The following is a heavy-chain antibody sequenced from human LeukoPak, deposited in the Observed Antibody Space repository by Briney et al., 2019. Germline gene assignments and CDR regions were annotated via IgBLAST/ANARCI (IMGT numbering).Heavy chain of an antibody. CDR2: IQQDGSEK. Sequence: ETLSLTCAVYGGSFSGYYWSWIRQPPGKGLEWVANIQQDGSEKYYVDSVKGRFTISRDNAKNSLYLQMNSLRAEDTAVYYCARDSPPYSGSYYAAFDIWGQGTMVTVSS. D-gene: IGHD1-26*01. CDR1: GGSFSGYY. CDR3: ARDSPPYSGSYYAAFDI. V-gene: IGHV3-7*01. J-gene: IGHJ3*02.